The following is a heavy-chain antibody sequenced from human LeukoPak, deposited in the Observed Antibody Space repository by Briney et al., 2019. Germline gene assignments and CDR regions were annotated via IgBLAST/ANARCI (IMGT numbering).Heavy chain of an antibody. CDR2: IHYSGST. CDR3: ARQLSPWSLYGDFTNPTHAFDI. CDR1: GGSISSGDYY. D-gene: IGHD4-17*01. J-gene: IGHJ3*02. Sequence: SETLSLTCTVSGGSISSGDYYWSWIRQPPGKGLEWIGYIHYSGSTYYNPSLKSRVTISVDTSKNQFSLKLSSVTAADTAVYYCARQLSPWSLYGDFTNPTHAFDIWGQGTMVTVSS. V-gene: IGHV4-30-4*01.